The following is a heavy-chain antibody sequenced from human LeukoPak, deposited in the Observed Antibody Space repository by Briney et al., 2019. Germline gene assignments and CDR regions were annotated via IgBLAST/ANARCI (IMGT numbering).Heavy chain of an antibody. CDR2: IIPNLGTT. CDR1: GGTSNSHA. V-gene: IGHV1-69*04. D-gene: IGHD3-22*01. Sequence: EASVKVSCKASGGTSNSHAISWVRQAPGQGLEWMGRIIPNLGTTNRAQNFQDRVTLTADKSTNTAYMELTSLTSDDTAVYHCATTNDGGGYQWGDFFDFWGQGTLVTVSS. J-gene: IGHJ4*02. CDR3: ATTNDGGGYQWGDFFDF.